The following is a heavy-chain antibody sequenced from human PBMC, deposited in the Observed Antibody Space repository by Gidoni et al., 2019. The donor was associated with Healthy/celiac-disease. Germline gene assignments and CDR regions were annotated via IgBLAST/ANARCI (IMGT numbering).Heavy chain of an antibody. V-gene: IGHV3-33*01. D-gene: IGHD6-13*01. Sequence: QVQPVESGGSVVQPGRDMSLASAAAGFTFSSYGMHWVRQAPGTGLEWVPVIWYDGSNKYYADSVKGRFTISRDNSKNTLYLQMNSLRAEDTAVYYCARDNSSSLDYWGQGTLVTVSS. CDR1: GFTFSSYG. CDR2: IWYDGSNK. J-gene: IGHJ4*02. CDR3: ARDNSSSLDY.